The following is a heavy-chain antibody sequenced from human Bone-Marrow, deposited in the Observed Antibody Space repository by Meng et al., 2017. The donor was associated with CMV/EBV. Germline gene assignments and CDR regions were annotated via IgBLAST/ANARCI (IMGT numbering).Heavy chain of an antibody. CDR2: INHSGST. J-gene: IGHJ4*02. V-gene: IGHV4-34*01. CDR1: GFTFSDYY. Sequence: ESLKISCAASGFTFSDYYMSWIRQAPGKGLEWIGEINHSGSTNYNPSLKSRVTISVDTSKNQFSLKLSSVTAADTAVYYCARDKYSSSSSLGLLWGQGTLVTVSS. CDR3: ARDKYSSSSSLGLL. D-gene: IGHD6-6*01.